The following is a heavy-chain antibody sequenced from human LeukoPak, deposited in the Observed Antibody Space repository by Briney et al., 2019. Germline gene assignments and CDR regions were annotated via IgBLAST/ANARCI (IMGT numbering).Heavy chain of an antibody. CDR2: IYYRGSI. Sequence: SETLSLTCTVSGGSISSNRHYWGWIRQPPGKGLEWIGNIYYRGSIAYNPSLSSRVTVSIDTSENQFSLRLSSVTAADTAVFYCARLSNTGSFDFDYWGQGTLVTVSS. V-gene: IGHV4-39*01. D-gene: IGHD1-26*01. CDR3: ARLSNTGSFDFDY. J-gene: IGHJ4*02. CDR1: GGSISSNRHY.